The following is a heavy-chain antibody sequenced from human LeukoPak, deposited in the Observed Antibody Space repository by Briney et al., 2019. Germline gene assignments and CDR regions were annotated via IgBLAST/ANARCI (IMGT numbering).Heavy chain of an antibody. J-gene: IGHJ5*02. V-gene: IGHV1-2*02. CDR1: GYTFTSYD. CDR2: INPNSGGT. D-gene: IGHD6-25*01. Sequence: ASVKVSCKASGYTFTSYDINWVRQATGQGLEWMGWINPNSGGTNYAQKFQGRVTMTRDTSISTAYMELSRLRSDDTAVYYCARAGGQNWFDPWGQGTLVTVSS. CDR3: ARAGGQNWFDP.